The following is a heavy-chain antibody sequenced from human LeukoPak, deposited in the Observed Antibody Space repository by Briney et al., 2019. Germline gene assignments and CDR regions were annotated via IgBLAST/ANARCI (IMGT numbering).Heavy chain of an antibody. CDR3: ARRTTTWAFDI. CDR2: IYPVDSDT. CDR1: GYSFSNYW. Sequence: GESLKISCKGSGYSFSNYWIGWVRQMPGKGLEWMGIIYPVDSDTRYSPSFQGQVTISADKSISTAYLQWSSLKASDTAMYYCARRTTTWAFDIWGQGTMVTVSS. J-gene: IGHJ3*02. D-gene: IGHD2/OR15-2a*01. V-gene: IGHV5-51*01.